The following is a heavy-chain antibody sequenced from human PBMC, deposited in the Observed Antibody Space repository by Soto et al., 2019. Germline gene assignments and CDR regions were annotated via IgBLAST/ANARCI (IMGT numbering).Heavy chain of an antibody. CDR3: AKGSGGNCYSHFDY. J-gene: IGHJ4*02. D-gene: IGHD2-15*01. CDR2: ICGSGGAT. CDR1: GFTFSSYA. V-gene: IGHV3-23*01. Sequence: EVQLLESGGGLVQPGGSLRLSCAASGFTFSSYAMSWVRQAPGKGLERVSAICGSGGATYYTDSVKGRFTISRDNSKNTLHLQMNNLRAEDTAIYYCAKGSGGNCYSHFDYCGQGTLVTVSS.